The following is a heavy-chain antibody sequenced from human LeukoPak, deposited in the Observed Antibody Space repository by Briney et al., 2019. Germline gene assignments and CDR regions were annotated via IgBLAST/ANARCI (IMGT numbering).Heavy chain of an antibody. CDR3: ARSNIYSSNWKFDY. J-gene: IGHJ4*02. CDR2: IYHSGST. Sequence: KSSETLSLTCSVSGGSISSYYWSWIRQPPGKGLEWIGYIYHSGSTNYNPSLRSRVTISVDTSKNQFSLKLSSVTAADTAVYYCARSNIYSSNWKFDYWGQGTLVAVSS. D-gene: IGHD6-13*01. CDR1: GGSISSYY. V-gene: IGHV4-59*08.